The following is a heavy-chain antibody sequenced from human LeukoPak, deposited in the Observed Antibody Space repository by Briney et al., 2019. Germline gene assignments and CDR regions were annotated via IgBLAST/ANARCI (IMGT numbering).Heavy chain of an antibody. J-gene: IGHJ6*02. CDR3: ARDGVATITNNDYYYGMDV. V-gene: IGHV1-69*04. CDR2: IIPILGIA. Sequence: ASVKVSCKASGGTFSSYAISWARQAPGQGLEWMGRIIPILGIANYAQKFQGRVTVTADKSTSTAYMELSGLRSEDTAVYYCARDGVATITNNDYYYGMDVWGQGTTVTVSS. CDR1: GGTFSSYA. D-gene: IGHD5-12*01.